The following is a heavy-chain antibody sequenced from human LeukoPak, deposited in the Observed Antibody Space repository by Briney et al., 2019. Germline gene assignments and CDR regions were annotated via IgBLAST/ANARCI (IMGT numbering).Heavy chain of an antibody. CDR2: ISGSGGST. J-gene: IGHJ5*02. D-gene: IGHD5-18*01. V-gene: IGHV3-23*01. Sequence: GGSLRLSCAASGFTFSIYAMSWVRQAPGKGLEWVSAISGSGGSTHYADSVKGRFTISRDNSKNTPYLQMNSLRAEDTAVYYCVRGYSYGWFDPWGQGTLVTVSS. CDR3: VRGYSYGWFDP. CDR1: GFTFSIYA.